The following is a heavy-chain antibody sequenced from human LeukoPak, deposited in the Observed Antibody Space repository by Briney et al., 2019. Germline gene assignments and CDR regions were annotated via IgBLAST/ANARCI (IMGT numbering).Heavy chain of an antibody. CDR3: ATDDHSGGRRFDT. CDR1: GFTFSSYE. D-gene: IGHD6-19*01. V-gene: IGHV3-48*03. Sequence: SLRLSCAASGFTFSSYEMNWVSQAPGKGMEWDSYLSTSGTTIYYADSVKGRFTTSRDNAKNSLYLQINSLRAEDTALYYCATDDHSGGRRFDTWGQGTLVTVSS. CDR2: LSTSGTTI. J-gene: IGHJ5*02.